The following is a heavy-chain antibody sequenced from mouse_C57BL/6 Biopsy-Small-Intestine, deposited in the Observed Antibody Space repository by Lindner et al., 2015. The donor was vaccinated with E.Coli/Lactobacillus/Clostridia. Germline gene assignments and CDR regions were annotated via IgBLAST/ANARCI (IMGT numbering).Heavy chain of an antibody. D-gene: IGHD4-1*01. Sequence: VKVSCKASGYTFTNHAMNWVRQAPGQGLEWMGWINTDTGKSMYAQGFTGRFVFSLDTSVSTAYLQISGLKAEDTAVYYCARITGTTKYDFWGQGTLVTVSS. CDR3: ARITGTTKYDF. CDR2: INTDTGKS. V-gene: IGHV9-3-1*01. J-gene: IGHJ4*01. CDR1: GYTFTNHA.